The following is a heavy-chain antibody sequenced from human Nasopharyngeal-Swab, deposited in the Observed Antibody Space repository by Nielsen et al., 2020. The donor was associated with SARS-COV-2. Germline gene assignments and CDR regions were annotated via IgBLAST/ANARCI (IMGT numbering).Heavy chain of an antibody. V-gene: IGHV4-34*01. Sequence: GSLRLSCAVYGGSFSTYYWSWIRQPPGKGLEWIGEINHSGGTNYNPSLKSRITISVDTSKNQFSLKLTSVTAADTAVYYCARVAVDDFWSGYRVPYYFDYWGQGTLVTVSS. D-gene: IGHD3-3*01. CDR2: INHSGGT. CDR3: ARVAVDDFWSGYRVPYYFDY. CDR1: GGSFSTYY. J-gene: IGHJ4*02.